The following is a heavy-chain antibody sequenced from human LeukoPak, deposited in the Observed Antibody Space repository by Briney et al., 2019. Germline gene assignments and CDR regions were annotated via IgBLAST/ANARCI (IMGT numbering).Heavy chain of an antibody. CDR3: ASRDYYYYHMDV. D-gene: IGHD5-24*01. V-gene: IGHV3-21*01. CDR1: GFTFSSYS. Sequence: GGSLRLSCAASGFTFSSYSMNWVRQAPGKGLEWVSSISSSSSYIYYADSVKGRFTISRDNAKNSLYLQMNSLRAEDKAVYYCASRDYYYYHMDVWGKGTTVTVSS. CDR2: ISSSSSYI. J-gene: IGHJ6*03.